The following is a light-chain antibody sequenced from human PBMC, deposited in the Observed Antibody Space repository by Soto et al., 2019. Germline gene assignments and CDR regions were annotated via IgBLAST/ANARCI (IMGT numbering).Light chain of an antibody. CDR2: EVS. V-gene: IGLV2-14*01. CDR3: SSYTSSNTLV. CDR1: SSDVGGYIY. Sequence: QSALTQPASVSGSPGQSITISCTGTSSDVGGYIYVSWYQQPPGKVPTLMIYEVSNRPSGVSDRFSGSKSGNTASLTISGLQTEDEADYYCSSYTSSNTLVFGSGTKVTVL. J-gene: IGLJ1*01.